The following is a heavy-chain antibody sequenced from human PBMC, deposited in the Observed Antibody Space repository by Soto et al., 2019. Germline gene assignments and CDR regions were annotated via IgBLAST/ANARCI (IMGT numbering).Heavy chain of an antibody. J-gene: IGHJ6*02. V-gene: IGHV4-34*01. CDR3: ARELLLYYYYYYGMDV. CDR2: INHSRST. Sequence: SETLSLTCAVYGGSFSGYYWSWIRQPPGKGLGWIGEINHSRSTNYNPSLKSRVTISVDTSKNQFSLKLSSVTAADTAVYYCARELLLYYYYYYGMDVWGQGTTVTVSS. D-gene: IGHD3-3*01. CDR1: GGSFSGYY.